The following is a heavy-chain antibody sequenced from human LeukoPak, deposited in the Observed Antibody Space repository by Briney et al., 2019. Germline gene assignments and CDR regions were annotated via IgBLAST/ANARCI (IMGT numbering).Heavy chain of an antibody. J-gene: IGHJ5*02. Sequence: SETLSLTCTVSGGSISSSSYYWGWIRQPPGKGLEWIGSIYYSGSTYYNPSLKSRVTISVDTSKNQFSLKLSSVTAADTAVHYCASRPVVPAATYNWFDPWGQGTLVTVSS. CDR1: GGSISSSSYY. V-gene: IGHV4-39*01. CDR2: IYYSGST. D-gene: IGHD2-2*01. CDR3: ASRPVVPAATYNWFDP.